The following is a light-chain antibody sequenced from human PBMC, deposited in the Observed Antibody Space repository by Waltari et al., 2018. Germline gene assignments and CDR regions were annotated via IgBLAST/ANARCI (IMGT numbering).Light chain of an antibody. V-gene: IGLV1-47*01. Sequence: QSVLTQPPSASGTPGQRVTISCSRRGSDFRTSSVYWYQQLPRSAPKLLIYVNDPRPSGIPDRFSGSNSGTTASLDISGVQPQDEEDYYCASWDANRGGWVFGGGTKVTVL. CDR1: GSDFRTSS. CDR3: ASWDANRGGWV. J-gene: IGLJ3*02. CDR2: VND.